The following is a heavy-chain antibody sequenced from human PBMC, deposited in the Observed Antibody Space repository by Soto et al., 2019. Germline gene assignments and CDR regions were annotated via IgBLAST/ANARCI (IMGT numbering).Heavy chain of an antibody. CDR2: IIPFLGTP. CDR1: GGIFSTCV. CDR3: ATWPNKNFYPGVLDV. J-gene: IGHJ6*02. Sequence: QVRLVQSGAEVKKPGSSVKISCKTSGGIFSTCVFSWVRQAPGQGLEWMGGIIPFLGTPNYAQSFQGRVTITADASTRTAYMELSSLRSEATALYYCATWPNKNFYPGVLDVWGQGTTVTVSS. V-gene: IGHV1-69*01. D-gene: IGHD3-3*01.